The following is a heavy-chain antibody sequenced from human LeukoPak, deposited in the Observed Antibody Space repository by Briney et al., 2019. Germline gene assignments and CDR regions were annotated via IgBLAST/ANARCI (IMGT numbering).Heavy chain of an antibody. Sequence: GGSLRLSCSASGFTFSAYWMSWVRQAPGKGLEWVANIKQDGSEKYYVDSVKGRFTISRDNAKNSLYLQMNSLRGEDAAVYYCARDTPGEESHWGQGTLVTVSS. CDR1: GFTFSAYW. V-gene: IGHV3-7*01. CDR2: IKQDGSEK. D-gene: IGHD2-2*01. CDR3: ARDTPGEESH. J-gene: IGHJ4*02.